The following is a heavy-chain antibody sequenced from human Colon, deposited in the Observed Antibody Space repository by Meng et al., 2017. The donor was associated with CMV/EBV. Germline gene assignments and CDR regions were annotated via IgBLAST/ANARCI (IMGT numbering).Heavy chain of an antibody. J-gene: IGHJ5*02. CDR1: SSYG. CDR2: ISFDGANK. Sequence: SSYGFHWVRQSPGKGLEWVADISFDGANKFGADSLEGRFTASRDNSKNTVYLQMKSLRVEDTAVYYCARTPASYCAGASCYSWFDPWGQGTLVTVSS. CDR3: ARTPASYCAGASCYSWFDP. D-gene: IGHD2-21*01. V-gene: IGHV3-30-3*01.